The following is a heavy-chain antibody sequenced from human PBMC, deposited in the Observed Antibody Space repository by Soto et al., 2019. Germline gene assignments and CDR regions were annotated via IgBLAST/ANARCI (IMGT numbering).Heavy chain of an antibody. D-gene: IGHD2-2*02. CDR1: GFTFSSYA. CDR3: AKDRGSGSTSWYNGWFDP. Sequence: EVQLLESGGGLVQPGGSLRLSCAASGFTFSSYAMSWVRQAPGKGLEWVAAISGSSGGTYYADSVKGRFAISRDNSKNTLYLQMSSRRAEDTAVYYCAKDRGSGSTSWYNGWFDPWGQGTLVTVSS. CDR2: ISGSSGGT. V-gene: IGHV3-23*01. J-gene: IGHJ5*02.